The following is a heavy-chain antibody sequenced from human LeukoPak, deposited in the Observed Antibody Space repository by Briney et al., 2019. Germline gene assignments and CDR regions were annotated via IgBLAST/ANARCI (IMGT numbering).Heavy chain of an antibody. CDR1: GYTFTSYY. CDR2: INPSGGST. CDR3: AREQSSVYGMDV. Sequence: ASVKVSCKASGYTFTSYYMHWVRQAPGQGLEWMGIINPSGGSTSYAQKFQGRVTMTSDTSTSTVYMELSSLRSEDTAVYYCAREQSSVYGMDVWGQGTTVTVSS. D-gene: IGHD1-26*01. J-gene: IGHJ6*02. V-gene: IGHV1-46*01.